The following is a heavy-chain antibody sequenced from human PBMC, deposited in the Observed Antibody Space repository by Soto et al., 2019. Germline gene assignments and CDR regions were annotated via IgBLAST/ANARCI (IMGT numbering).Heavy chain of an antibody. Sequence: EVQLVESGGGLVQPGGSLRLSCAASGFTLSNYWMHWVRQAPGKGLVWVSRVNGDGSSTFYADSVKGRFTISRDNAKNTVYLQMNSLRAEDTAVYYCARDNWNTVWGQGTMVTVSS. CDR3: ARDNWNTV. J-gene: IGHJ3*01. CDR1: GFTLSNYW. CDR2: VNGDGSST. V-gene: IGHV3-74*01. D-gene: IGHD1-20*01.